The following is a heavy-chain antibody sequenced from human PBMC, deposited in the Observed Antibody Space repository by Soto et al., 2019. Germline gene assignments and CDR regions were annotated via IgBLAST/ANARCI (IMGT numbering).Heavy chain of an antibody. J-gene: IGHJ6*02. Sequence: SETLSLTCTVSGGSVSSGSYYWSWIRQPPWKGLEWIGYIYYSGSTNYNPSLKSRVTISVDTSKNQFSLKLSSVTAADTAVYYCARGGITMVRGADYGMDVWGQGXTVTVYS. D-gene: IGHD3-10*01. V-gene: IGHV4-61*01. CDR2: IYYSGST. CDR1: GGSVSSGSYY. CDR3: ARGGITMVRGADYGMDV.